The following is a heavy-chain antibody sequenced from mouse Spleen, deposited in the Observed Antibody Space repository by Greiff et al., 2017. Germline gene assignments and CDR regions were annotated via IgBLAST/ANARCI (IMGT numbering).Heavy chain of an antibody. Sequence: EVQVVESGGGLVKPGGSLKLSCAASGFTFSSYAMSWVRQTPEKRLEWVAAISIGGSVYYPDSVKGRFTISRDNARNILYLQMSSLRSEDTAMYYCARENYYGSSFFAYWGQGTLVTVSA. J-gene: IGHJ3*01. D-gene: IGHD1-1*01. CDR1: GFTFSSYA. CDR2: ISIGGSV. CDR3: ARENYYGSSFFAY. V-gene: IGHV5-6-5*01.